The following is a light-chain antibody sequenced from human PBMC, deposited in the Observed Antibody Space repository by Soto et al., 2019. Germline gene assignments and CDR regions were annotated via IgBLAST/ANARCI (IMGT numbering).Light chain of an antibody. CDR2: EVT. CDR3: SSYAGSSTLYV. CDR1: ASDVGAYNY. Sequence: QSALTQPPSASGSLGQSVTISCTGTASDVGAYNYVSWYQQHPGKAPKLMIYEVTKRPSGVPDRFSGSKSGNTASLTVSGHQAEDEADYYCSSYAGSSTLYVFGTGTKLTVL. V-gene: IGLV2-8*01. J-gene: IGLJ1*01.